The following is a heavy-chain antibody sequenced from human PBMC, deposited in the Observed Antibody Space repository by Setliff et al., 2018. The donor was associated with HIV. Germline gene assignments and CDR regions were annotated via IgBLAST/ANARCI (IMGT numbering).Heavy chain of an antibody. CDR1: GFNFANAW. J-gene: IGHJ5*02. D-gene: IGHD6-13*01. CDR2: IKSKTDGETT. V-gene: IGHV3-15*01. CDR3: TAALQQQVVRWFDP. Sequence: GGSLRLSCAASGFNFANAWMSWVRQAPGKGLEWVGRIKSKTDGETTDYAAPVKGRFSISRDDSNNTLYLQMNSLKTEDTAVYYCTAALQQQVVRWFDPWGQGTLVTVSS.